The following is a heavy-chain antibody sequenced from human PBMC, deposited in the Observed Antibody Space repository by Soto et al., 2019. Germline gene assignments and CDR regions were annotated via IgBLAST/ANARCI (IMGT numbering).Heavy chain of an antibody. J-gene: IGHJ4*02. D-gene: IGHD6-13*01. CDR1: GFTFSNYA. V-gene: IGHV3-23*01. CDR3: AKDQGSSWYEIDY. CDR2: ISGSGGST. Sequence: EVQLLESGGGLVQPGGSLRLSCAASGFTFSNYAVTWVRQAPGKGLEWVSTISGSGGSTYYADSVKGRFTISRDNSKNTRYLQMTSMRAVDTAVYYCAKDQGSSWYEIDYWGQGTLVTVSS.